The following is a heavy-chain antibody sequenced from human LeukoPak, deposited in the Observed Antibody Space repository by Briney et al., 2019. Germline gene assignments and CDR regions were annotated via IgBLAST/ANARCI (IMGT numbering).Heavy chain of an antibody. CDR2: IYYSGST. Sequence: SETLSLTCTVSGGSISSSSYYWGWIRQPPGKGLEWIGSIYYSGSTYYNPSLKSRVTISVDTSKNQFSLKLSSVTAADTAVYYCARVGSYGYWAYYYYMDVWGKGTTVTVSS. CDR3: ARVGSYGYWAYYYYMDV. CDR1: GGSISSSSYY. D-gene: IGHD5-18*01. J-gene: IGHJ6*03. V-gene: IGHV4-39*07.